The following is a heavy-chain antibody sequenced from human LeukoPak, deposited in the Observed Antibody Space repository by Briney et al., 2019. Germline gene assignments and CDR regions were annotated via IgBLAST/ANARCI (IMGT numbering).Heavy chain of an antibody. Sequence: GGSLRLSCAAYGFTFSSYAMSWVRQAPGKGLEWVSAISGSGGSTYYADSVKGRFTISRDNSKNTLYLQMNSLRAEDTAVYYCAKDPKYSNYYYYMDVWGKGTTVTVSS. CDR1: GFTFSSYA. CDR2: ISGSGGST. V-gene: IGHV3-23*01. J-gene: IGHJ6*03. CDR3: AKDPKYSNYYYYMDV. D-gene: IGHD4-11*01.